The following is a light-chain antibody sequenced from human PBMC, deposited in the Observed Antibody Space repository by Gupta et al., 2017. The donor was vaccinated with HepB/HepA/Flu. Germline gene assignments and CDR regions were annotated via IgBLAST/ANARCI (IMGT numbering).Light chain of an antibody. J-gene: IGKJ1*01. CDR3: QQYGTAEET. CDR2: GTS. V-gene: IGKV3-20*01. Sequence: EIVLTQSPGTLSLSPGERATLSCRASQSISDAFLAWYQQKPGQAPRHLIYGTSSRATGIPDRFTGSGSGTDFTLTISRLEPEDIAVYYCQQYGTAEETFGQGTKVEIK. CDR1: QSISDAF.